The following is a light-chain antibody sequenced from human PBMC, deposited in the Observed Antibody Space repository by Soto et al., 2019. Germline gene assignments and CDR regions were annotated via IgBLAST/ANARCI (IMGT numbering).Light chain of an antibody. CDR3: QVCDTSTDHWVWV. J-gene: IGLJ3*02. Sequence: SYELTQPPSVSVAPGQTASITCGGNNIGSKGVHWYQQKPRQAPVLVVYDDSDRPSGIPERFSGSNSGNTATLTVRSVDAGDEADYYCQVCDTSTDHWVWVFGGGTKLTVL. V-gene: IGLV3-21*02. CDR2: DDS. CDR1: NIGSKG.